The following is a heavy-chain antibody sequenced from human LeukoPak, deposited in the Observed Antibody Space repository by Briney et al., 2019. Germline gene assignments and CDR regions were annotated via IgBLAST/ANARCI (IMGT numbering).Heavy chain of an antibody. CDR3: VKDQGSGHGAYTWGTFDY. V-gene: IGHV3-23*01. CDR1: GFSFSSYA. J-gene: IGHJ4*01. CDR2: INGRGDST. Sequence: GGSLRLSCAASGFSFSSYAMSWVRQAPGKGLEWVSGINGRGDSTVYADSVRGRFTISRDNSKNTLFLQMNTLRVDDTAVYYCVKDQGSGHGAYTWGTFDYWGLETLVTVTS. D-gene: IGHD4/OR15-4a*01.